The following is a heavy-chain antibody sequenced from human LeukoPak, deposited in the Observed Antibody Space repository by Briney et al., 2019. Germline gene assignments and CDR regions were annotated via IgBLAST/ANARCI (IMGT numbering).Heavy chain of an antibody. D-gene: IGHD6-6*01. CDR3: ARQGHSTSLTDAFDI. CDR1: SGSISSSSYY. V-gene: IGHV4-39*07. J-gene: IGHJ3*02. CDR2: IHYSGDT. Sequence: SETLSLTCSASSGSISSSSYYWGWIRQSPEKGLEWIGSIHYSGDTYYNPSLKSRVTISLDTSKNQFSLKLTSVTAADTAIYYCARQGHSTSLTDAFDIWGQGTMVTVSS.